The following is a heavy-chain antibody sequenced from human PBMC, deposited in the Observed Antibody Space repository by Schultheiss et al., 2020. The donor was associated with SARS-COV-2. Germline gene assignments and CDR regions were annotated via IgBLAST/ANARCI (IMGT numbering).Heavy chain of an antibody. D-gene: IGHD6-19*01. CDR2: IYYSGST. Sequence: SETLSLTCTVSGGSISSYYWSWIRQPPGKGLEWIGYIYYSGSTNYNPSLKSRVTISVDTSKNQFSLKLSSVTAADTAVYYCARDRGSGWYGGMDVWGKGTTVTVSS. J-gene: IGHJ6*04. CDR1: GGSISSYY. V-gene: IGHV4-59*12. CDR3: ARDRGSGWYGGMDV.